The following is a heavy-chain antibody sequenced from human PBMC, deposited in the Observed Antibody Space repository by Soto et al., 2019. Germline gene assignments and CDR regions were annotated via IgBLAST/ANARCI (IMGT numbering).Heavy chain of an antibody. V-gene: IGHV6-1*01. Sequence: SQTLSLTCAISGDSVSSNSAAWNWIRQSPSRGLEWLGRTYYRSKWYNDYAVSVKSRITINPDTSKNQFSLQLNSVTPEDTAVYYCARDSPNLYDSSGYYDYWGQGTLDTVSS. CDR2: TYYRSKWYN. CDR1: GDSVSSNSAA. J-gene: IGHJ4*02. D-gene: IGHD3-22*01. CDR3: ARDSPNLYDSSGYYDY.